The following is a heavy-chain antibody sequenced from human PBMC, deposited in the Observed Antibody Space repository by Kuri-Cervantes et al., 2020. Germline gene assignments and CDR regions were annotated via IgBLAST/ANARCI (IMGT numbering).Heavy chain of an antibody. Sequence: GGSLRLSCTVSGGSISSYYWSWIRQPPGKGLEWLAYISGPATNIYYADSVRGRFTISRDNAKNSLYLQVNSLRAEDTAVYYCARDIGSLHTPDAFDIWGQGTMVTVSS. CDR1: GGSISSYY. V-gene: IGHV3-11*04. CDR2: ISGPATNI. CDR3: ARDIGSLHTPDAFDI. D-gene: IGHD2-2*02. J-gene: IGHJ3*02.